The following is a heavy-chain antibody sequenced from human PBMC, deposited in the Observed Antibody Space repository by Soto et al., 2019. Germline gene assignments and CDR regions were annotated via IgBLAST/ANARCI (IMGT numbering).Heavy chain of an antibody. D-gene: IGHD3-3*01. CDR2: ISPKNGNT. CDR1: GYSFSTYD. V-gene: IGHV1-18*04. CDR3: ATSYDSGFDP. J-gene: IGHJ5*02. Sequence: LLLQSGAELKKPGASVKISCKASGYSFSTYDISWLRQAPGQGPEWMGRISPKNGNTNYAQNFQDRVTMTADISSSTAYMELRGLRSDDTAKYYCATSYDSGFDPWGQGTLVTVSS.